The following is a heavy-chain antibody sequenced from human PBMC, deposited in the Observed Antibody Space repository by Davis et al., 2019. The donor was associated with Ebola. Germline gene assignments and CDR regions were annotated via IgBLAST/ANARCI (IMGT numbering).Heavy chain of an antibody. CDR1: GGSISSSSYY. D-gene: IGHD6-19*01. V-gene: IGHV4-39*01. J-gene: IGHJ6*02. CDR2: IYYSGST. CDR3: ARARAVAYYYYGMDV. Sequence: MPGGSLRLSCTVSGGSISSSSYYWGWIRQPPGKGLEWIGSIYYSGSTYYNPSLKSRVTISVDTSKNQFSLKLSSVTAADTAVYYCARARAVAYYYYGMDVWGQGTTVTVSS.